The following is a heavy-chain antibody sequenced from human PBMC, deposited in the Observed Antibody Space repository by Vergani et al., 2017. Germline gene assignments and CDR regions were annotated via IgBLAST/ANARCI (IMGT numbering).Heavy chain of an antibody. V-gene: IGHV4-39*01. CDR1: GGSISSSSYY. CDR2: IYYSGST. D-gene: IGHD6-19*01. Sequence: QLQLQESGPGLVKPSETLSLTCTVSGGSISSSSYYWGWIRQPPGKGMEWIGSIYYSGSTYYNPSLKSRVTISVDTSKNQFSLKLSSVTAADTAVYYCARQVAAGKIDDWGQGTLVTVSS. J-gene: IGHJ4*02. CDR3: ARQVAAGKIDD.